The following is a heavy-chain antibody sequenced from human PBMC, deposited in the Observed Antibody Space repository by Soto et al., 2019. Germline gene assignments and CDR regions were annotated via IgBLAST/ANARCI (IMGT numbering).Heavy chain of an antibody. CDR3: ATYSSLDY. J-gene: IGHJ4*02. CDR2: IYSGGST. CDR1: GFTVSNNY. V-gene: IGHV3-53*01. D-gene: IGHD6-13*01. Sequence: GGSLRLSCAASGFTVSNNYMSWVRQAPGKGLEWVSLIYSGGSTYYADSVKGRFTIPRDNSKNTLYLQMNSLRAEDTAVYYCATYSSLDYWGQGTLVTVSS.